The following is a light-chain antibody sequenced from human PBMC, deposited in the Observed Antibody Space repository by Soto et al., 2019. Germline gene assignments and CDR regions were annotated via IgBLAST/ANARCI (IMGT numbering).Light chain of an antibody. J-gene: IGKJ5*01. CDR2: GAS. CDR1: QTITSN. CDR3: QHYNNWIAS. V-gene: IGKV3-15*01. Sequence: EVVITQSPATLSVSPGNTVTLSCRANQTITSNLAWYQQKPGQAPRLLIYGASTRATGIPVRFSGSGSGTEFTLTISSLQSEDFAVYYCQHYNNWIASFGGGTRLEIK.